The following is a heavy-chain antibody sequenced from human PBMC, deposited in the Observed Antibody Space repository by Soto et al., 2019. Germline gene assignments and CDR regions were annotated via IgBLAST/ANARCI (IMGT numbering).Heavy chain of an antibody. Sequence: GGSLRLSCAASGFTFSSYGMHWVRQAPGKGLEWVAVISYDGSNKYYADSVKGRFTISRDNSKNTLYLQMNSLRAEDTAVYYCAKSIAVAGPIDYWGQGALVTVSS. V-gene: IGHV3-30*18. CDR2: ISYDGSNK. J-gene: IGHJ4*02. CDR1: GFTFSSYG. D-gene: IGHD6-19*01. CDR3: AKSIAVAGPIDY.